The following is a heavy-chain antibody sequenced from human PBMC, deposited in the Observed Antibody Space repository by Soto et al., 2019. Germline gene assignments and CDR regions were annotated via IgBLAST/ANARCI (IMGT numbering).Heavy chain of an antibody. CDR2: IYYSGST. CDR1: GGSISSYY. CDR3: ARRLDFDY. J-gene: IGHJ4*02. V-gene: IGHV4-59*08. Sequence: SETLSLTCTVSGGSISSYYWSWIRQPPGKGLEWIGYIYYSGSTNYNPSLKSRVTISVDTSKNQFSLKLSSVAAADTAVYYCARRLDFDYWGQGTLVTVSS. D-gene: IGHD3-22*01.